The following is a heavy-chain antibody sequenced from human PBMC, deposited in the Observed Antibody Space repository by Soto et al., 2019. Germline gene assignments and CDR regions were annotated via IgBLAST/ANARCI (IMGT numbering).Heavy chain of an antibody. CDR1: GGSISSGDYY. Sequence: SETLSLTCTVSGGSISSGDYYWIWIRHPPGKGLEWIGYIYYSGSTYYNPSLKSRVTISVDTSKNQFSLKLSSVTAADTAVYYCAREEQQLVYFDYWGQGTLVTVSS. D-gene: IGHD6-13*01. V-gene: IGHV4-30-4*01. CDR2: IYYSGST. CDR3: AREEQQLVYFDY. J-gene: IGHJ4*02.